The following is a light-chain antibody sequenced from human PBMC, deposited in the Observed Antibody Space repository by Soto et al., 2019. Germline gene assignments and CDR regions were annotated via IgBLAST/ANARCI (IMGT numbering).Light chain of an antibody. Sequence: PGERATLSCMASQSVGSYLTWYQQKPGQAPRLLIYDTSNRATGIPARFSGSGFGTDFTLTISSLEPEDFAVYYCQQRTNWRLTFGGGTKAEIK. CDR3: QQRTNWRLT. V-gene: IGKV3-11*01. J-gene: IGKJ4*01. CDR2: DTS. CDR1: QSVGSY.